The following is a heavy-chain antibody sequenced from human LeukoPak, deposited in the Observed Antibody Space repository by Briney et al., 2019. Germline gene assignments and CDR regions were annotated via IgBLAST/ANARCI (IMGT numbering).Heavy chain of an antibody. CDR2: INSDGSST. CDR3: AKDSGDSSSWYAFDI. CDR1: GFTFSSYW. J-gene: IGHJ3*02. V-gene: IGHV3-74*01. D-gene: IGHD6-13*01. Sequence: GGSLRLSCAASGFTFSSYWMHWVRQAPGKGLVWVSRINSDGSSTSYADSVKGRFTISRDNAKNTVYLQMNSLRAEDTAVYYCAKDSGDSSSWYAFDIWGQGTMVTVSS.